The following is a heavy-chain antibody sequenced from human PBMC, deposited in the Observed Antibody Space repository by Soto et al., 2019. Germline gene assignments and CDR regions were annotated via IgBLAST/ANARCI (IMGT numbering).Heavy chain of an antibody. J-gene: IGHJ6*02. V-gene: IGHV3-33*01. CDR1: GFTFSSYG. D-gene: IGHD4-17*01. CDR2: IWYDGSNK. Sequence: GGSLRLSCAASGFTFSSYGMHWVRQAPGKGLEWVAVIWYDGSNKYYADSVKGRFTISRDNSKNTLYLQMNSLRAEDTAVYYCARVVTTYYYYGMDVWGQGTTVTVSS. CDR3: ARVVTTYYYYGMDV.